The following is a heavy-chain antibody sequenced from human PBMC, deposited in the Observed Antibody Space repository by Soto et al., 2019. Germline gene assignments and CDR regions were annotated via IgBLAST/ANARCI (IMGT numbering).Heavy chain of an antibody. CDR1: AGSIRSGDYY. Sequence: QVQLQESGPGLVKPSQTLSLTCTVSAGSIRSGDYYWTWIRQPPGKGLEWIGYIDHSGSAYYNPTLNSQATTSIDTSTTQYYLTMTSVTAADTAVYYCAGEHGTFYFDHGGQGTLVTVSS. CDR3: AGEHGTFYFDH. V-gene: IGHV4-30-4*01. J-gene: IGHJ4*02. CDR2: IDHSGSA.